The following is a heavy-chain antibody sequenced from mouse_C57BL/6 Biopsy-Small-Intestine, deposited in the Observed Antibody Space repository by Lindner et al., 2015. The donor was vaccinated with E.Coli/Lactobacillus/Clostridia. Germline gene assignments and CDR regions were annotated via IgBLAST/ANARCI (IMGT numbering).Heavy chain of an antibody. V-gene: IGHV1-26*01. CDR3: ARPSTAVPFGY. CDR2: INPNNGGT. Sequence: VQLQESGPELVKPGASVKISCKASGYTFIDYYMNWVKQSHGKSLEWIGDINPNNGGTSYNQKFKGKATLTVDKSSSTAYMELRSLTSEDSAVYYCARPSTAVPFGYWGQGTTLTVSS. CDR1: GYTFIDYY. J-gene: IGHJ2*01. D-gene: IGHD1-1*01.